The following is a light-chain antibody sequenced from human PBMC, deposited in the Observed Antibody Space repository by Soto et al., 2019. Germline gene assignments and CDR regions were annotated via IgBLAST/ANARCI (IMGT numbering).Light chain of an antibody. J-gene: IGKJ2*01. Sequence: DIQMTQSPSTLSASVGDRVTISCRASQSIQTWLAWYQQKPGKAPNLLIFDASDLAVGVSSRFSDSGSGAEFTLTISSLQADDFATYYCQQYASYPYTFGRGTRLEIK. CDR3: QQYASYPYT. V-gene: IGKV1-5*01. CDR1: QSIQTW. CDR2: DAS.